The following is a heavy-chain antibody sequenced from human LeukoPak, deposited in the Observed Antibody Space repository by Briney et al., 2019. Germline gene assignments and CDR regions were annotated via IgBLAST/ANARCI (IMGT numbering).Heavy chain of an antibody. J-gene: IGHJ3*02. CDR1: GFTFSGFW. D-gene: IGHD1-26*01. V-gene: IGHV3-7*01. Sequence: GGSLRLSCAVSGFTFSGFWMSWSRQAPGKGLEWVASINSDGSEGYYADVVKGRFTISRDNAKNSLYLQINSLRAEDTAVYYCARDRGSYLVRDAFDIWGQGTMVTVSS. CDR3: ARDRGSYLVRDAFDI. CDR2: INSDGSEG.